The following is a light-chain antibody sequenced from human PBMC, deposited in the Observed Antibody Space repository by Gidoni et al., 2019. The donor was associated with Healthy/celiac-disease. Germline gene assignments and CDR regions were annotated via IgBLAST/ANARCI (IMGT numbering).Light chain of an antibody. Sequence: EIVLTQSPATLSLSPGERATLSCRASQSVSSYLAWYQQKPGQAPRLLIYDASNRATGIPARFSGSGSGTDFTLTISSLEPEDFAVYYCQQRSPRLTFGGGTKVEIK. CDR1: QSVSSY. CDR3: QQRSPRLT. V-gene: IGKV3-11*01. CDR2: DAS. J-gene: IGKJ4*01.